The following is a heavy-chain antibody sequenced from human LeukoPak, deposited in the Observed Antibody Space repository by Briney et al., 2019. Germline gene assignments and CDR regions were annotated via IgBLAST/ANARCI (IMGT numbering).Heavy chain of an antibody. CDR1: GGTFSSYA. CDR3: ARTPSRILTWPRHDY. V-gene: IGHV1-18*01. D-gene: IGHD3-9*01. Sequence: ASVKVSCKASGGTFSSYAISWVRQAPGQGLEWMGWISAYNGNTNYAQKLQGRVTMTTDTSTSTAYMELRSLRSDDTAVYYCARTPSRILTWPRHDYWGQGTLVTVSS. J-gene: IGHJ4*02. CDR2: ISAYNGNT.